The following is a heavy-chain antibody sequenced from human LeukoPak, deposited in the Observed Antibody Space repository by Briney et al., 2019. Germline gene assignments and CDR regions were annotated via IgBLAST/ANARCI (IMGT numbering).Heavy chain of an antibody. CDR3: ASGFLQWLY. D-gene: IGHD3-3*01. CDR1: GFTFGGYW. J-gene: IGHJ4*02. V-gene: IGHV3-7*01. Sequence: PGGSLRLSCAASGFTFGGYWMSWVRQAPGRGLEWVANINPDGSIKYYVDSIKGRFTISRDNAKDSLYLQMNSLRAEDTAVYYCASGFLQWLYWGQGTLVTASS. CDR2: INPDGSIK.